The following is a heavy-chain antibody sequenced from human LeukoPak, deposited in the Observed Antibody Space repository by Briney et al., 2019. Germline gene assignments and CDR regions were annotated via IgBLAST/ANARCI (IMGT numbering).Heavy chain of an antibody. CDR3: ARHATPLVTLDY. J-gene: IGHJ4*02. V-gene: IGHV4-59*08. D-gene: IGHD5-18*01. Sequence: SETLSLTCTVSGGSISSYYWTWIRQPPGKGLEWIGYLHYSGSTNYNPSLKSRVTISVDTSKNQFSLKLSSVTAAGTAVYYCARHATPLVTLDYWGQGTLVTVSS. CDR2: LHYSGST. CDR1: GGSISSYY.